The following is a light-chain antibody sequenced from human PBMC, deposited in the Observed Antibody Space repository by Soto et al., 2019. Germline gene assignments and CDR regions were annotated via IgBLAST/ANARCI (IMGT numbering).Light chain of an antibody. CDR3: QQYGRTSWT. CDR2: GAS. Sequence: EIVLTQSPGTLSLSPGEGATHSCRASQSVSTDFFAWYQQKPGQAPRLLIYGASTRATGIPDRFSGSGSGTDFTLTISRLEPEDFAVYYCQQYGRTSWTFGQGTKVDIK. J-gene: IGKJ1*01. CDR1: QSVSTDF. V-gene: IGKV3-20*01.